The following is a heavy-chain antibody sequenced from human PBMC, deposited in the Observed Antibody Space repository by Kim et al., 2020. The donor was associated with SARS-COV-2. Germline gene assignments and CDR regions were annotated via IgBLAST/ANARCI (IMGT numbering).Heavy chain of an antibody. Sequence: GESLKISCKGSGYSFTTYWIGWVRQMPGKGLECMGVIYPGDSDTRYSPSFQGQVTISADKSISTAYLQWSSLKASDTAMYYCARRLSNYSPLDYWGQGTLVTVSS. J-gene: IGHJ4*02. CDR1: GYSFTTYW. D-gene: IGHD4-4*01. V-gene: IGHV5-51*01. CDR2: IYPGDSDT. CDR3: ARRLSNYSPLDY.